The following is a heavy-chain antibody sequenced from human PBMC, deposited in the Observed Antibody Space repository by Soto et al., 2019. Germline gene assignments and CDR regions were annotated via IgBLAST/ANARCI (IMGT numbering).Heavy chain of an antibody. J-gene: IGHJ6*02. Sequence: SETLSLTCTVFGGSFSSSSHYWGWIRQPPGKGLEWLGTMFYFGSTYYNTSLESRFTISRDNAKNSMYLQMNSLRAEDTAVYYCARVGPPSDVWGQGTTVTVSS. CDR3: ARVGPPSDV. V-gene: IGHV4-39*07. CDR2: MFYFGST. CDR1: GGSFSSSSHY.